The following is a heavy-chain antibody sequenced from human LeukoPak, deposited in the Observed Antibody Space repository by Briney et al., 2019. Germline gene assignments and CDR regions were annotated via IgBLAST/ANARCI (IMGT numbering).Heavy chain of an antibody. Sequence: ASVKVSCKASGYTFTSYGISWVRQAPGQRLEWMGWISAYNGNTNYAQKLQGRVTMTTDTSTSTAYMELRSLRSDDTAVYYCARVCTSSTSCWGNWFDPWGQGTLVTVSS. CDR2: ISAYNGNT. V-gene: IGHV1-18*01. J-gene: IGHJ5*02. D-gene: IGHD2-2*01. CDR3: ARVCTSSTSCWGNWFDP. CDR1: GYTFTSYG.